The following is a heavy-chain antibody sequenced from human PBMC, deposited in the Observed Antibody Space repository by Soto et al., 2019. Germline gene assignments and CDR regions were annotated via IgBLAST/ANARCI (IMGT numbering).Heavy chain of an antibody. CDR3: SGWYRHF. Sequence: GGSLRLSCAASGFTFDDYAMHWVRQAPGKGLEWVSGISWNSGSIGYADSVKGRFTISRDNAKNSLYLQMNSLRAEDTALYYCSGWYRHFWCPGLLVTLSS. J-gene: IGHJ4*02. V-gene: IGHV3-9*01. CDR1: GFTFDDYA. D-gene: IGHD6-19*01. CDR2: ISWNSGSI.